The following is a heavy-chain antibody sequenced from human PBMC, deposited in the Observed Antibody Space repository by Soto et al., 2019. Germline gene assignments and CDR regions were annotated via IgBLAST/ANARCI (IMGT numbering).Heavy chain of an antibody. Sequence: GASVKVSCKASGYTFTSYAMHWVRQAPGQRLEWMGWINAGNGNTKYSQKFQGRVTITRDTSASTAYMELSSLRSEDTAVYYCAREMWDIVVVPAAILDYWGQGTLVTVSS. V-gene: IGHV1-3*01. J-gene: IGHJ4*02. D-gene: IGHD2-2*02. CDR1: GYTFTSYA. CDR3: AREMWDIVVVPAAILDY. CDR2: INAGNGNT.